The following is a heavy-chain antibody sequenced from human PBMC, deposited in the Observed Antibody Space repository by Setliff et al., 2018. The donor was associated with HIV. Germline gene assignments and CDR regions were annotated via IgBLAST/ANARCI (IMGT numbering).Heavy chain of an antibody. CDR2: IDWDGDK. V-gene: IGHV2-70*16. D-gene: IGHD1-26*01. CDR1: EGYITGYY. J-gene: IGHJ4*02. Sequence: TLSLTCTVSEGYITGYYWSWIRQPPGKGLEWLARIDWDGDKFYNASLKTRLTISKDTFKKQVILTVANVDPADTATYYCARDSGNYAFDYWGLGTLVTVSS. CDR3: ARDSGNYAFDY.